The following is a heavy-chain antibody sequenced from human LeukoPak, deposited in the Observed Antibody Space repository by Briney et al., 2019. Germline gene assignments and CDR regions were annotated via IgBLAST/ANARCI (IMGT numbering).Heavy chain of an antibody. V-gene: IGHV3-74*01. J-gene: IGHJ4*02. Sequence: GGSLRLSCAASGFTFSSYWMHWVRQAPGKGLVWVSRINRDGSSTNYADSVKGRFTISRDNAKNTLYLQMNSLRGEDTAVYYCARASTPYYYDSSGSFDYSGQGTLVTVSS. D-gene: IGHD3-22*01. CDR1: GFTFSSYW. CDR3: ARASTPYYYDSSGSFDY. CDR2: INRDGSST.